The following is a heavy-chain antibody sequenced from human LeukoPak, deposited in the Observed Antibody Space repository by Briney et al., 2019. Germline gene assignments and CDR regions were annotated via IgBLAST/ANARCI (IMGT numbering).Heavy chain of an antibody. Sequence: PGGSLRLSCAASGFTFSSYGMSWVRQAPGKGLEWVSAISGSGGSTYYADSVKGRFTISRDNSKNTLYLQMNSLRAEDTAVYYCAKDLGYYGSGSSIDYWGQGTLVTVSS. CDR2: ISGSGGST. D-gene: IGHD3-10*01. CDR3: AKDLGYYGSGSSIDY. J-gene: IGHJ4*02. V-gene: IGHV3-23*01. CDR1: GFTFSSYG.